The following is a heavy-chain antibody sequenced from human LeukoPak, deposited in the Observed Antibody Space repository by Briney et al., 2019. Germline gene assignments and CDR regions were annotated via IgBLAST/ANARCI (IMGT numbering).Heavy chain of an antibody. CDR1: GGSISSSSYY. V-gene: IGHV4-39*01. J-gene: IGHJ4*02. CDR3: ASRVVRGVIADY. CDR2: IYYSGST. Sequence: KPSETLSLTCTVSGGSISSSSYYWGWIRQPPGKGLEWIGSIYYSGSTYYNPSLKSRVTISVDTSKSQFSLKLSSVTAADTAVYYCASRVVRGVIADYWGQGTLVTVSS. D-gene: IGHD3-10*01.